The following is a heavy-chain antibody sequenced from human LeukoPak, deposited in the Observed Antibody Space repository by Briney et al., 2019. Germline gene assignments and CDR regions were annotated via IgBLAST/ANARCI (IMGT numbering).Heavy chain of an antibody. V-gene: IGHV4-38-2*02. J-gene: IGHJ4*02. CDR3: ARVVWSGYYIYFDY. D-gene: IGHD3-3*01. CDR1: GYSISSGYY. CDR2: IYHSGST. Sequence: SETLSLTCTVSGYSISSGYYWGWIRQPPGKGLEWIGSIYHSGSTYYNPSLKSRVTISVDTSKNQFSLKLSSVTAADTAVYYCARVVWSGYYIYFDYWGQGTLVTVSS.